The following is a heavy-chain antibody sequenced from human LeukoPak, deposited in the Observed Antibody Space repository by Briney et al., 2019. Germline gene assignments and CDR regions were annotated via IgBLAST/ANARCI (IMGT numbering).Heavy chain of an antibody. CDR2: IYYSGST. V-gene: IGHV4-31*03. D-gene: IGHD4-17*01. J-gene: IGHJ4*02. CDR1: GGSISSGGYY. Sequence: SETLSLTCTVSGGSISSGGYYWSWIRQHPGKGLEWIGHIYYSGSTYYNPSLKSRVTISVDTSKNQFSLKLSSVTAADTAVYYCASVDYGDYLFDYWGQGTLVTVSS. CDR3: ASVDYGDYLFDY.